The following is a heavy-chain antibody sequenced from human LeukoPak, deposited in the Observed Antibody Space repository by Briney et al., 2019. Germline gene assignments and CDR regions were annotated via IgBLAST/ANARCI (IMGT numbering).Heavy chain of an antibody. CDR3: ARHPYSYDAFDI. CDR2: IHHSGTT. V-gene: IGHV4-39*01. J-gene: IGHJ3*02. D-gene: IGHD5-18*01. Sequence: SETLSLTCTVSGGPIISSTYYWGWIRQPPGKGLEWIGSIHHSGTTYYNPSLQSRVTISVDTSKNQFSLNLSSVTAADTAVYYCARHPYSYDAFDIWGQGTMVTVSS. CDR1: GGPIISSTYY.